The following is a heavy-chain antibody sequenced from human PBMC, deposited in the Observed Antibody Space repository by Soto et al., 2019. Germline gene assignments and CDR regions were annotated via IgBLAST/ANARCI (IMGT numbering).Heavy chain of an antibody. D-gene: IGHD3-3*02. Sequence: QVQLVQSGAEVKKPGSAVKVSCETSGGSFRTSAISWVRHAPGQGLEWMGGIMPVFPTPDYAQKFQGRVTITADESTGTAYMELSSLRSEDTAVYYCARDKDRQQLGGNYYYIMDVWGQGTTVTVSS. CDR3: ARDKDRQQLGGNYYYIMDV. CDR2: IMPVFPTP. CDR1: GGSFRTSA. V-gene: IGHV1-69*12. J-gene: IGHJ6*01.